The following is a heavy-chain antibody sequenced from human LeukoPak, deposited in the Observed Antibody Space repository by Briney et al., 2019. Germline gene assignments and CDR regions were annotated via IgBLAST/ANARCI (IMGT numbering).Heavy chain of an antibody. V-gene: IGHV4-39*01. Sequence: ASETLSLTCTVSGGSISSSSYYWGWIRQPPGKGLERIGSIYYSGSTYYNPSLKSRVTISVDTSKNQFSLKLSSVTAADTAVYYCARLDVAAATNDYWGQGTLVTVSS. CDR3: ARLDVAAATNDY. D-gene: IGHD6-13*01. CDR2: IYYSGST. J-gene: IGHJ4*02. CDR1: GGSISSSSYY.